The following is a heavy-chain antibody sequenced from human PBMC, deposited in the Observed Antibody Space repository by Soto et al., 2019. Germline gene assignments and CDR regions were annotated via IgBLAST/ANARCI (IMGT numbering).Heavy chain of an antibody. CDR1: GFTFNSYS. CDR2: ISSCSNYM. Sequence: GGSLRLSCAVSGFTFNSYSMNWVRQAPGKGLEWVSSISSCSNYMYYADSVKGRFTISRDNAKNSLYLQMNSLRAEDTAVYYCARDLWGVGVPGPWGQGTLVTVSS. CDR3: ARDLWGVGVPGP. J-gene: IGHJ5*02. V-gene: IGHV3-21*01. D-gene: IGHD3-16*01.